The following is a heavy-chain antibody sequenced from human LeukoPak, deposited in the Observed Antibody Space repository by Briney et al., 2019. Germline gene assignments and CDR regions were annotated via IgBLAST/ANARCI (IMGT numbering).Heavy chain of an antibody. CDR1: GGTFSSYA. J-gene: IGHJ3*02. CDR3: ARATYYDILTGYRGAFDI. Sequence: ASVKVSCKASGGTFSSYAINWVRQATGHGLEWMGWMNPNSGNTGYAQKFQGRVTMTRNTSISTAYMELSSLRSEDTAVYYCARATYYDILTGYRGAFDIWGQGTMVTVSS. CDR2: MNPNSGNT. V-gene: IGHV1-8*02. D-gene: IGHD3-9*01.